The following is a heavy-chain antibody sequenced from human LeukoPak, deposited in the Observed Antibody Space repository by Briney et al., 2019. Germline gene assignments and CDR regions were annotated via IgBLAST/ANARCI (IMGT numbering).Heavy chain of an antibody. J-gene: IGHJ4*02. Sequence: GGPLGLSFAASGFTLRNASMTWFGKPQGKGLEWVGRIKPKTDGETTEYAAPVKDRFSISRDDSKSMMYLQMNSLKTEDTAVYYCITPLPYSAQGGQGALVTVSS. V-gene: IGHV3-15*07. CDR2: IKPKTDGETT. CDR1: GFTLRNAS. D-gene: IGHD2-21*01. CDR3: ITPLPYSAQ.